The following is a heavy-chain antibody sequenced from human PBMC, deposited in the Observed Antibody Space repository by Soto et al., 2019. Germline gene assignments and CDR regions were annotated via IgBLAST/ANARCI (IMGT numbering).Heavy chain of an antibody. V-gene: IGHV3-23*01. D-gene: IGHD1-26*01. CDR3: ARREIQGPIDY. J-gene: IGHJ4*02. CDR1: GFTFSSYA. CDR2: ISGSGGST. Sequence: PGGSLRLSCAASGFTFSSYAMNWVRQAPGKGLEWVSVISGSGGSTYYADSVKGRFTISRDNSKKKLYLQMNSLRAEDTAVYYCARREIQGPIDYWGQGTLVTVSS.